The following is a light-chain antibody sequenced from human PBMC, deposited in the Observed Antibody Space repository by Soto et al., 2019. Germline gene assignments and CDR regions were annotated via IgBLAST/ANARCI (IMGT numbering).Light chain of an antibody. CDR3: QQYNNWPYT. V-gene: IGKV3-15*01. CDR1: QSVSSN. CDR2: GAS. J-gene: IGKJ2*01. Sequence: EIVMTQSPATLSVSPGERATLSCRASQSVSSNLAWYQQKPGQAPRLLIYGASTRATGIPARFSGSGSGTEFTLTISSLQSEDFAFYYCQQYNNWPYTFGQGTKVDI.